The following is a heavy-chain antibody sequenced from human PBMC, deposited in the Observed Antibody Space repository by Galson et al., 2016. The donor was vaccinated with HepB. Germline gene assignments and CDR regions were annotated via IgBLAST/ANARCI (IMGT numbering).Heavy chain of an antibody. D-gene: IGHD3-16*01. V-gene: IGHV2-5*02. CDR1: GFSLSSRGVG. J-gene: IGHJ4*02. CDR3: VHTDVVSLGGAWRGSYYFDS. Sequence: PALVKPTQTLTLTCTFSGFSLSSRGVGVGWVRQPPGQALEWPAVIHWDDDKRYSPSLQCRLSITRDISKAQVVLKMTNVDPVDTATYYCVHTDVVSLGGAWRGSYYFDSWGQGTLVTVSS. CDR2: IHWDDDK.